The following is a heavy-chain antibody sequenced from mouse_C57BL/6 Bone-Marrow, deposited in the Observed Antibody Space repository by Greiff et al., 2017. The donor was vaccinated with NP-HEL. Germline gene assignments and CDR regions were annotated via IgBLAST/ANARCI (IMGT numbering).Heavy chain of an antibody. CDR1: GYTFTSYW. Sequence: VHVKQSGTVLARPGASVKMSCKTSGYTFTSYWMHWVKQRPGQGLEWIGAIYPGNGDTSYNQKFKGKAKLTAVTSASTAYMELSSLTNEDSAVYYCTLSTMVTTGYFDVWGTGTTVTVSS. CDR2: IYPGNGDT. CDR3: TLSTMVTTGYFDV. D-gene: IGHD2-2*01. V-gene: IGHV1-5*01. J-gene: IGHJ1*03.